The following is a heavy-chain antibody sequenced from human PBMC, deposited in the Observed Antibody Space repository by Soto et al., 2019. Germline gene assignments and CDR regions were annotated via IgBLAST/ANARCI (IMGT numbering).Heavy chain of an antibody. V-gene: IGHV1-69*13. CDR1: GGPFSSNA. J-gene: IGHJ4*02. Sequence: SVKVSCKASGGPFSSNAISWVRQAPGQGLERMGGIIPIFGTANYAQKFQGRVTITADESTSTAYMELSSLRSEDTAGYYCAKDSPDEIFDYWGQGTLVTVSS. CDR3: AKDSPDEIFDY. CDR2: IIPIFGTA.